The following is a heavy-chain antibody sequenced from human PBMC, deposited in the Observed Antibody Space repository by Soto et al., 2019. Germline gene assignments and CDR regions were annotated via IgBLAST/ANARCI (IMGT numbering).Heavy chain of an antibody. CDR2: INAGNGNT. D-gene: IGHD1-26*01. CDR3: ASSATTADYYYGMDV. V-gene: IGHV1-3*01. J-gene: IGHJ6*02. CDR1: GYTFTSYA. Sequence: ASVQVSCKASGYTFTSYAMHWVRQAPGQRLEWMGWINAGNGNTKYSQKFQGRVTITRDTSASTAYMELSSLRSEDTAVYYCASSATTADYYYGMDVWGQGTTVTVP.